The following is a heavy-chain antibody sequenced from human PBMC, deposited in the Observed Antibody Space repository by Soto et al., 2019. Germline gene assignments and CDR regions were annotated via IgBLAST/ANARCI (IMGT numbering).Heavy chain of an antibody. J-gene: IGHJ5*02. Sequence: SETLSLTCAVSGGSISSSNWWSCVRQPPGKGLEWIGEIYHSGSTSYNPSLKSRVTISVDKSKNQFSLKLSSVTAADTAVYYCARDRAGISYWGRQNWFDPWGQGTLVTVYS. V-gene: IGHV4-4*02. D-gene: IGHD6-13*01. CDR2: IYHSGST. CDR3: ARDRAGISYWGRQNWFDP. CDR1: GGSISSSNW.